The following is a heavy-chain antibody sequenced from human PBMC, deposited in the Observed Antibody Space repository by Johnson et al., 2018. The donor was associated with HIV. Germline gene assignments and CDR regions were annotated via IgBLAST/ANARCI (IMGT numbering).Heavy chain of an antibody. V-gene: IGHV3-30*04. CDR2: LSFDGSNE. D-gene: IGHD3-22*01. CDR1: GLNFSDYG. CDR3: ARGRITMIEVDLRWGAFDI. J-gene: IGHJ3*02. Sequence: QVQLVESGGGVVQPGRSVRLSCVVSGLNFSDYGMHWVRQAPGKGLGWVAVLSFDGSNEYYADSVKGRFTISRDNSKNTLYLQMNSLRAEDTAVYYCARGRITMIEVDLRWGAFDIWGQGTMVTVSS.